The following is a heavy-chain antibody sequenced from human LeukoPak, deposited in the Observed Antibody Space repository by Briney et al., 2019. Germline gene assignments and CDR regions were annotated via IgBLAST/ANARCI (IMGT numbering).Heavy chain of an antibody. CDR1: GFTFSIYG. CDR3: ARVRREYSNYNDY. Sequence: PGRSLRLSCAASGFTFSIYGMHWVRQAPGKGLEWVAIISYDGSNKYYADSVKGRFTISRDNAKNYLYLQMNSLRAEDTALYYCARVRREYSNYNDYWGQGTLVTVSS. CDR2: ISYDGSNK. J-gene: IGHJ4*02. D-gene: IGHD4-11*01. V-gene: IGHV3-30*03.